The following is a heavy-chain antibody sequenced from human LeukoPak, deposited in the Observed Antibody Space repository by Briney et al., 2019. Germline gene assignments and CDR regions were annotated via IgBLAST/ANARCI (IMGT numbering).Heavy chain of an antibody. D-gene: IGHD5-24*01. Sequence: GGSLRLSCAASGFTFRSHGMNWVRQAPGKGLEWVSGISPNGVITYYADSVKGRFTISRDNSKGTVYLQMNSLRPEDTAVYYCAKDDAWLQYGNWGRGTLVTVSS. J-gene: IGHJ4*02. CDR2: ISPNGVIT. V-gene: IGHV3-23*01. CDR1: GFTFRSHG. CDR3: AKDDAWLQYGN.